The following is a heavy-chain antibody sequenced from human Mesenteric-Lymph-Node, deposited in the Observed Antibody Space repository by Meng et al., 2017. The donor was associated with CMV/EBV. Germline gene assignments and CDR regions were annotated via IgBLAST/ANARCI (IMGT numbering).Heavy chain of an antibody. CDR1: GYSFTLYW. Sequence: GESLKISCKGSGYSFTLYWIGWVRQMPGKGLEWMGIIYPGDSNNRYSPSFQGHVTISADKSISTAYLQWNSLKASDTAMYYCVRGNDFWSGYYLFWGQGTLVTVSS. J-gene: IGHJ4*02. V-gene: IGHV5-51*01. D-gene: IGHD3-3*01. CDR2: IYPGDSNN. CDR3: VRGNDFWSGYYLF.